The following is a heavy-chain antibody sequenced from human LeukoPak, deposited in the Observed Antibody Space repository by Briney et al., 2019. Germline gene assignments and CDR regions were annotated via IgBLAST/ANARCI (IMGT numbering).Heavy chain of an antibody. V-gene: IGHV3-23*01. Sequence: GGSLRLSCAASGFTFSSYAMSWVRQAPGKGLEWVSAISGSGGSTYYADSVKGRFTISRDNSKNTLYLRMNSLRAEDTAVYYCAKVQYDILTLGGMDVWGQGTTVTVSS. D-gene: IGHD3-9*01. CDR2: ISGSGGST. CDR3: AKVQYDILTLGGMDV. CDR1: GFTFSSYA. J-gene: IGHJ6*02.